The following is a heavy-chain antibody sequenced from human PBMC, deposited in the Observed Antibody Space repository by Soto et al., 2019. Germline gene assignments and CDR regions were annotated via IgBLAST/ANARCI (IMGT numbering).Heavy chain of an antibody. CDR2: ISFSGSTI. J-gene: IGHJ6*02. V-gene: IGHV3-48*03. Sequence: SCKASGYTFTGYYMHWVRQAPGKGLEWIAHISFSGSTIYYADSVKGRFSISRDNSSNFLYLQLSGLRADDSAVYYCTRGAGFFYGVDVWGLGTTVTVSS. CDR3: TRGAGFFYGVDV. D-gene: IGHD3-10*01. CDR1: GYTFTGYY.